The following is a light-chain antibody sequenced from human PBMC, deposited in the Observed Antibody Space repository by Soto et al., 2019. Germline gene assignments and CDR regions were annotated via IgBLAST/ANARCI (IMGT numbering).Light chain of an antibody. CDR3: QSYDSSLTGSVI. CDR2: GNS. Sequence: QSVLTQPPSVSGAPGQRVTISCTGSSSNLGADFDVHWYQQLRGTAPKLLIYGNSNRPSGVPDRFSGSKSGTSASLAITGLQPEDEADYYCQSYDSSLTGSVIFGGGTQLTVL. CDR1: SSNLGADFD. J-gene: IGLJ7*01. V-gene: IGLV1-40*01.